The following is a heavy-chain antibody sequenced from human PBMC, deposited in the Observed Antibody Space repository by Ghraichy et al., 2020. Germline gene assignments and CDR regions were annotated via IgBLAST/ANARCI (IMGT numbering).Heavy chain of an antibody. Sequence: SQTLSLTCTVSGGSISNSGYYWTWIRQHPGKGLEWIGYTYYSGSTYYNPSLKSRVTISVDTSKNQFSLRLSSVTAADTAVYYCASSGTQYYYDTVDYPYWFDPWGQGTLVTVSS. D-gene: IGHD3-22*01. CDR3: ASSGTQYYYDTVDYPYWFDP. J-gene: IGHJ5*02. CDR1: GGSISNSGYY. CDR2: TYYSGST. V-gene: IGHV4-31*03.